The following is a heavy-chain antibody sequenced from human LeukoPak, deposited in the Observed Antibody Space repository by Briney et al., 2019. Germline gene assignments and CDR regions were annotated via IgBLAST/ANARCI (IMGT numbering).Heavy chain of an antibody. CDR1: GGSISGDNW. Sequence: PSETLSLTCAVSGGSISGDNWWSWVRQAPGKGLEWIGEVDHSGRTNYNPSLKSRVTISVDTSKNQFSLKLSSVTAADTAVYYCARVGIAAAETFDYWGQGTLVTVSS. D-gene: IGHD6-13*01. CDR2: VDHSGRT. V-gene: IGHV4-4*02. J-gene: IGHJ4*02. CDR3: ARVGIAAAETFDY.